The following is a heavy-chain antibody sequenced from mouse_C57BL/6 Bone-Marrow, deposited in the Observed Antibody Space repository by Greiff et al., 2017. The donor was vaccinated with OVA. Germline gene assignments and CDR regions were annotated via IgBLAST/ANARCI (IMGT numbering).Heavy chain of an antibody. Sequence: EVMLVESGGDLVKPGGSLKLSCAASGFTFSSYGMSWVRQTPDKRLEWVATISSGGSYTYYPDSVKGRFTISRDNAKNTLYLQMSSLKSEDTAMYYCARRGGSSPFDYWGQGTTLTVSS. J-gene: IGHJ2*01. D-gene: IGHD1-1*01. CDR1: GFTFSSYG. CDR2: ISSGGSYT. V-gene: IGHV5-6*02. CDR3: ARRGGSSPFDY.